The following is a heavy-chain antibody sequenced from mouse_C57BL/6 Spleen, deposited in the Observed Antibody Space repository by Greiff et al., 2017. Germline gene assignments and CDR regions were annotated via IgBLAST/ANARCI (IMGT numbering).Heavy chain of an antibody. D-gene: IGHD1-1*01. CDR3: ERKDYYCSSSFAY. V-gene: IGHV1-9*01. CDR1: GYTFTGYW. J-gene: IGHJ3*01. CDR2: ILPGSGST. Sequence: VQLQQSGAELMKPGASVKLSCKASGYTFTGYWMEWVKQRPGHGLEWIGEILPGSGSTNYNDKFKGKATFTTDTSSDTTDMQLSSLTTEDSAIYYCERKDYYCSSSFAYWGQGTLLTVSA.